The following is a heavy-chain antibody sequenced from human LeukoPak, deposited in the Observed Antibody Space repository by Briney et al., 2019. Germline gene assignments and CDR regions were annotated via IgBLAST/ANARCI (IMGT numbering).Heavy chain of an antibody. CDR3: ARGIAIGYCSGGSCYPFDY. V-gene: IGHV4-39*07. CDR1: GGSISSTSYY. CDR2: IYYSGGT. D-gene: IGHD2-15*01. J-gene: IGHJ4*02. Sequence: PSETLSLTCTVSGGSISSTSYYWGWIRQPPGKGLEWIGSIYYSGGTYYNPSLKSRVTMSVDTSKNQFSLKLSFVTAADTAVYYCARGIAIGYCSGGSCYPFDYWGQGTLVTVSS.